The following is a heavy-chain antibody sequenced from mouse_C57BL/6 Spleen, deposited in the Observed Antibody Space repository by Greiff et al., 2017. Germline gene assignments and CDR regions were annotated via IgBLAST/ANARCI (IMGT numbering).Heavy chain of an antibody. J-gene: IGHJ1*03. D-gene: IGHD1-1*01. V-gene: IGHV14-2*01. CDR2: IDPEDGET. CDR1: GFNIKDYY. Sequence: VQLKESGAELVKPGASVKLSCTASGFNIKDYYMHWVKQRTEQGLEWIGRIDPEDGETKYAPKFQGKATITADTSSNTAYLQLSSLTSEDTAVYYCARLDTTVVATDWYFDVWGTGTTVTVSS. CDR3: ARLDTTVVATDWYFDV.